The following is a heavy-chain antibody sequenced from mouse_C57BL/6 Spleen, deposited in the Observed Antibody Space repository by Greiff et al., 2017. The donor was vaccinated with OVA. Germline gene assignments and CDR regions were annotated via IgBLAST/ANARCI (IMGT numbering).Heavy chain of an antibody. J-gene: IGHJ3*01. Sequence: VQLQQPGAELVMPGASVKLSCKASGYTFTSYWMHWVKQRPGQGLEWIGEIDPSDSYTNYNQKFKGKSTLTVDKSSSPAYMQLSSLTAEDSAVYYCARGDAQAYWGQGTLVTVSA. CDR2: IDPSDSYT. CDR1: GYTFTSYW. CDR3: ARGDAQAY. V-gene: IGHV1-69*01.